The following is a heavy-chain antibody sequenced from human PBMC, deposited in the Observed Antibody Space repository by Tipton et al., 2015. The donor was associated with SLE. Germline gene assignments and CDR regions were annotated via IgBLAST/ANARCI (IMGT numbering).Heavy chain of an antibody. V-gene: IGHV4-59*01. CDR3: ARSLAADGTGYSYYGMDV. D-gene: IGHD6-13*01. CDR2: IYYSGST. CDR1: GGSISSYY. J-gene: IGHJ6*02. Sequence: TLSLTCTVSGGSISSYYWSWIRQPPGKGLEWIGYIYYSGSTNYNPSLKSRVTISVDTSKNQFSLKLSSVTAADTAVYYCARSLAADGTGYSYYGMDVWGQGTTVTVSS.